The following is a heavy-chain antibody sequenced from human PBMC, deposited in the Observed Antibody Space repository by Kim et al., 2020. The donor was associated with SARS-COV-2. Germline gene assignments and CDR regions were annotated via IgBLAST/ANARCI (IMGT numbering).Heavy chain of an antibody. Sequence: ASVKVSCKASGYTFTSYGISWVRQAPGQGLEWMGWISAYNGNTNYAQKLQGRVTMTTDTSTSTAYMELRSLRSDDTAVYYCARDWGPFYSSSFFSRYYYYYYMDVWGKGTTVTVSS. CDR2: ISAYNGNT. CDR3: ARDWGPFYSSSFFSRYYYYYYMDV. V-gene: IGHV1-18*01. J-gene: IGHJ6*03. CDR1: GYTFTSYG. D-gene: IGHD6-6*01.